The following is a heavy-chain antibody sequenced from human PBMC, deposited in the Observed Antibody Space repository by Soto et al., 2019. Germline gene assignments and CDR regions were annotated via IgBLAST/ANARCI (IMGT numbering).Heavy chain of an antibody. CDR3: ARETSWDALVN. V-gene: IGHV3-21*04. CDR2: ISSSSSYI. J-gene: IGHJ3*02. Sequence: GGSLRLSCAVSGFTFSSYSMNWVRQAPGQGLEWVSSISSSSSYIYYADSVKGRFTIPIDNAKNSLYLQMNSLRAEAMAGHYGARETSWDALVNGGPGTMPTVSS. D-gene: IGHD2-2*01. CDR1: GFTFSSYS.